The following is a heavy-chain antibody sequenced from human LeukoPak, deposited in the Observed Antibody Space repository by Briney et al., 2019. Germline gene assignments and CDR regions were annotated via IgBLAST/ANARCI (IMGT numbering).Heavy chain of an antibody. CDR3: ATGYYMDV. V-gene: IGHV4-39*07. J-gene: IGHJ6*03. Sequence: SETLSLTCTVSGGSISSSSYYWGWIRQPPGKGLEWIGEINHSGSTNYNPSLKSRVTISVDKSKNQFSLKLSSVTAADTAVYYCATGYYMDVWGKGTTVTVSS. CDR2: INHSGST. CDR1: GGSISSSSYY.